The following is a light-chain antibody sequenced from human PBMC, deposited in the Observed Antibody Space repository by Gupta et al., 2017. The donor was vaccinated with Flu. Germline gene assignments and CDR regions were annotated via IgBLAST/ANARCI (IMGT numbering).Light chain of an antibody. J-gene: IGKJ2*01. CDR2: EAS. CDR3: LQYDTRPPYT. CDR1: HDIAKF. V-gene: IGKV1-33*01. Sequence: DLQVTQSPSSLSASVGDRVTITCQTSHDIAKFLNWYQVKPGKAPKLLIKEASHLELGVPSRLSGSGSGSDVTFTISGLQVEDVATYFCLQYDTRPPYTFGQGTKVDLK.